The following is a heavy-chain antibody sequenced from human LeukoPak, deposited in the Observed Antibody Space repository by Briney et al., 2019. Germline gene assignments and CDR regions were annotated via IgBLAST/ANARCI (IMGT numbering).Heavy chain of an antibody. CDR1: GFTFSSYA. J-gene: IGHJ3*02. D-gene: IGHD6-19*01. Sequence: GGSLRLSCAASGFTFSSYAMHWVRQAPGKGLEYVSAISSNGGSTYYANSVKGRFTISRDNSKNTLYLQMGSLRAEDTAVYYCARARGSGWPDDAFDIWGQGTMVTVSS. V-gene: IGHV3-64*01. CDR3: ARARGSGWPDDAFDI. CDR2: ISSNGGST.